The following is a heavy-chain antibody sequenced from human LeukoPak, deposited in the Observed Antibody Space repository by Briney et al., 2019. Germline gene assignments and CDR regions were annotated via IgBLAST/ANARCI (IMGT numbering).Heavy chain of an antibody. Sequence: PGGSLRLSCAASGFTFSSYAMGWVRQAPGKGLEWVSAISGSGGSTYYADSVKGRFTISRDNSKNTLYLQMNSLRAEDTAVYYCAKDTVSSGYYYFDYWGQGTLVTVSS. D-gene: IGHD3-22*01. J-gene: IGHJ4*02. V-gene: IGHV3-23*01. CDR3: AKDTVSSGYYYFDY. CDR1: GFTFSSYA. CDR2: ISGSGGST.